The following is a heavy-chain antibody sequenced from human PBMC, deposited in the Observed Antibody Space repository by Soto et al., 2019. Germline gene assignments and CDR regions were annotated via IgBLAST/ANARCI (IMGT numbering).Heavy chain of an antibody. Sequence: QVQLQESGPGLVKPSETLSLTCTVSGGSVSSGSYYWSWFRQPPGKGLEWIGYIYYSGSTNYNPSLKSRVTISVDTSKNQFSLKLSSGTAADTAVYYCARGIEGWYQGRYYYGMDVWGQGTTVTVSS. V-gene: IGHV4-61*01. CDR2: IYYSGST. J-gene: IGHJ6*02. CDR3: ARGIEGWYQGRYYYGMDV. CDR1: GGSVSSGSYY. D-gene: IGHD6-19*01.